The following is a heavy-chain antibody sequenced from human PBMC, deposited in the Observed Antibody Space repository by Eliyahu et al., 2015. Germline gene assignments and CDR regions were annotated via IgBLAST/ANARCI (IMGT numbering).Heavy chain of an antibody. CDR1: GFTFXPYA. V-gene: IGHV3-23*01. D-gene: IGHD2-2*01. Sequence: EVQLLESGGGLAQPGGSLXLSWAASGFTFXPYAMSWVRQAPGKGLEWVSGISGXDDGTYYADSVKGRFTISRDNSKNTLYLHMNSLRAEDTAIYYCAMNKVVPAELHYMDVWGKGTTVTVSS. CDR3: AMNKVVPAELHYMDV. CDR2: ISGXDDGT. J-gene: IGHJ6*03.